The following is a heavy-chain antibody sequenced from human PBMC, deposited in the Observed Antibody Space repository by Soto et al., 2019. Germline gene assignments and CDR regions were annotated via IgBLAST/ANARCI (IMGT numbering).Heavy chain of an antibody. CDR2: FYSGGRT. CDR3: ARVRRGYYGSGSYYFDY. D-gene: IGHD3-10*01. J-gene: IGHJ4*02. CDR1: GFIVSSNY. Sequence: EVQLVETGGGLIQPGGSLRLSCAASGFIVSSNYMSWVRQAPGKGLEWVSVFYSGGRTYYAASVKGRFTISRDTSKNTLYLQMNGLRAEDTAVYYCARVRRGYYGSGSYYFDYWGRGTLVIVSS. V-gene: IGHV3-53*02.